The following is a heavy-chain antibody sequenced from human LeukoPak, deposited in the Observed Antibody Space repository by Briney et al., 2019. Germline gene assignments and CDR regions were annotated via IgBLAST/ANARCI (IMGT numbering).Heavy chain of an antibody. CDR1: GFAFSSYA. CDR2: IDGGGGRT. Sequence: GGSLRLSCTASGFAFSSYAMSWVRQAPGVGLEWVSAIDGGGGRTWHADSVRGRFTISRDNSKNTLYLQINSLRAEDTAVYYCAREGVVVVPAAEGLDAFDIWGQGTMVTVSS. CDR3: AREGVVVVPAAEGLDAFDI. V-gene: IGHV3-23*01. J-gene: IGHJ3*02. D-gene: IGHD2-2*01.